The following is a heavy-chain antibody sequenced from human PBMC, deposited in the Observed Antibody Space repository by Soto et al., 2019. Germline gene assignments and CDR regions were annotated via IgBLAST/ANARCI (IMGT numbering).Heavy chain of an antibody. V-gene: IGHV3-13*05. CDR3: AREAGYCGGDCYSYAFDI. Sequence: GGSLRLSCAASGFTFSSYDMHWVRQATGKGLEWVSAIGTAGDPYYPGSVKGRFTISRENAKNSLYLQMNSLRAGDTAVYYCAREAGYCGGDCYSYAFDIWGQGTMVTVSS. CDR2: IGTAGDP. D-gene: IGHD2-21*02. J-gene: IGHJ3*02. CDR1: GFTFSSYD.